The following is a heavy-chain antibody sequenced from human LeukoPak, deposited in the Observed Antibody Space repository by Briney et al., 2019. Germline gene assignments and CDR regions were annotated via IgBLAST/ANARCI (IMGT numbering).Heavy chain of an antibody. CDR3: ARGRDDYGVNSEIGY. D-gene: IGHD4-23*01. J-gene: IGHJ4*02. CDR2: IYYIGST. CDR1: GGSINNSSYY. Sequence: SETLSLNCTVSGGSINNSSYYWGWIRQPPGKGLEWIGSIYYIGSTYYNPSLKSRVTISVDTSTYQFPLKLSSVTAADTAIYYCARGRDDYGVNSEIGYWGQGTLVTVSS. V-gene: IGHV4-39*06.